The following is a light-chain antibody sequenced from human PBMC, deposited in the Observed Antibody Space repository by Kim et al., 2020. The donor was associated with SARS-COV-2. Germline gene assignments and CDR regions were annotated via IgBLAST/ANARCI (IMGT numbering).Light chain of an antibody. CDR2: GKN. CDR1: SLRSYY. Sequence: ALGQTVRIKCQGDSLRSYYASWYQQKPGKAPVLVIYGKNNRPSGIPDRFSGSSSGNTASLTITGAQAEDEADYYCNSRDSSGNHLVFGGGTQLTVL. J-gene: IGLJ2*01. V-gene: IGLV3-19*01. CDR3: NSRDSSGNHLV.